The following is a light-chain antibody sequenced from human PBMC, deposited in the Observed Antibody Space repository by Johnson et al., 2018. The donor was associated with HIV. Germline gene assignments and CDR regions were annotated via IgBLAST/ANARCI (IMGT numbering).Light chain of an antibody. V-gene: IGLV1-51*02. CDR3: GTWDSTLSSHIYV. Sequence: QSMLTQPPSVSAAPGQKVTISCSGSSSNIGSHYVSWYQQLPGTAPKLLIFESDKRPSGIPDRFSGSKSGTSATLGITGLQTGDEADYYCGTWDSTLSSHIYVFGTGTKVTVL. J-gene: IGLJ1*01. CDR1: SSNIGSHY. CDR2: ESD.